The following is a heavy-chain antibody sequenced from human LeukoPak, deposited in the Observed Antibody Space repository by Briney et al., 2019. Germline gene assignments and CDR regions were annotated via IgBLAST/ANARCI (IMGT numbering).Heavy chain of an antibody. V-gene: IGHV4-59*01. CDR3: ARVGGVPLGAFDI. J-gene: IGHJ3*02. D-gene: IGHD3-16*01. CDR2: IYYSGTT. Sequence: PSETLSLTCTVSGGSITSYYWSWIRQPPGKGLEWIGYIYYSGTTNYNPSLKSRVTISVDTSKNQFSLKVNSVTAADTAVYYCARVGGVPLGAFDIWAQGTLVTVSS. CDR1: GGSITSYY.